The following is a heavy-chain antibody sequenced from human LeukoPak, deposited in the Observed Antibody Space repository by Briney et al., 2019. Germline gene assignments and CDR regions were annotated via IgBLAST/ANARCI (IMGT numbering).Heavy chain of an antibody. CDR1: GYTLTGYY. D-gene: IGHD3-22*01. Sequence: ASVKVSCKASGYTLTGYYIHWVRQAPRQGLEWMGWVNPNNGDTNYAQKFQGRVTMTRDTSISTAYMELSRLTSDDTAVYYCARGRSAYYYDSSGYFDYWGQGTLVTVSS. V-gene: IGHV1-2*02. CDR2: VNPNNGDT. CDR3: ARGRSAYYYDSSGYFDY. J-gene: IGHJ4*02.